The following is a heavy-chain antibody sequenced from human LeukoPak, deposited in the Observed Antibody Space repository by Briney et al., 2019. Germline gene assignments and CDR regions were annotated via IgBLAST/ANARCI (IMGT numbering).Heavy chain of an antibody. V-gene: IGHV3-30*02. CDR1: GFTFSSYG. Sequence: PGGSLRLSCAASGFTFSSYGMHWVRQAPGKGLEWVAFIRYDGSNKYYADSVKGRFTISRDNSKNTLYLQMNSLRAEDTAVYYCARERSPTVWSGTVDYWGQGTLVTVSS. J-gene: IGHJ4*02. D-gene: IGHD3-3*01. CDR2: IRYDGSNK. CDR3: ARERSPTVWSGTVDY.